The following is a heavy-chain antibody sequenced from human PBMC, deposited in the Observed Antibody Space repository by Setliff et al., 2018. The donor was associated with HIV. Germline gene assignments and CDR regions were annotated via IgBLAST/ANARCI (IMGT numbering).Heavy chain of an antibody. CDR3: ARSYSSGWYGAPGAFDI. Sequence: GASVKVSCKASGGTFSSYAISWVRQAPGQGLEWMGGFNPIFGTANYAQKFQGRITITTDESTSTAYMELSSLRSEATAVYYCARSYSSGWYGAPGAFDIWGQGTMVTVSS. V-gene: IGHV1-69*05. CDR2: FNPIFGTA. CDR1: GGTFSSYA. D-gene: IGHD6-19*01. J-gene: IGHJ3*02.